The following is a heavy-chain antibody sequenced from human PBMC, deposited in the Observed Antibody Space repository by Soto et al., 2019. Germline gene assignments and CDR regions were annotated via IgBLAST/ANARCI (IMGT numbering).Heavy chain of an antibody. CDR3: ARLKSGNYFDY. CDR1: GFTFSAYW. Sequence: PGGSLRLSCAASGFTFSAYWMSWVRQAPGKGLEWVANIKQDGSEKYYVDSVKGRFTISKDNAKNSLYLQMNSRRADDTAVYYCARLKSGNYFDYWGQGTVVTVSS. D-gene: IGHD1-26*01. V-gene: IGHV3-7*03. J-gene: IGHJ4*02. CDR2: IKQDGSEK.